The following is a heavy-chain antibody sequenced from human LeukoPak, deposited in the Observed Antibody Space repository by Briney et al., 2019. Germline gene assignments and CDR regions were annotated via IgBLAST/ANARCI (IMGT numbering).Heavy chain of an antibody. V-gene: IGHV4-30-2*01. CDR3: ARFYGDYQNYFDY. Sequence: SQTLSLTCAVSGGSINSGAYSWSWIRQPPGKSLEWIGYIYRSGSTYYNPSLKSRVTISVDRSKNQFSLRLSSVTAADAAMYYCARFYGDYQNYFDYWGQGTLVTVSS. CDR2: IYRSGST. J-gene: IGHJ4*02. CDR1: GGSINSGAYS. D-gene: IGHD4-17*01.